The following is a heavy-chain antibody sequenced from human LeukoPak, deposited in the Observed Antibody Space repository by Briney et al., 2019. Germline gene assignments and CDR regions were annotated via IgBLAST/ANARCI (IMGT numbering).Heavy chain of an antibody. V-gene: IGHV1-69*13. D-gene: IGHD3-3*01. J-gene: IGHJ6*03. CDR2: IIPIFGTA. CDR1: GATFSSYA. Sequence: ASVKVSCKASGATFSSYAISWVRQAPGQGLEWMGGIIPIFGTANYAQKFQGRVTITADESTSTAYMELSSLRSEDTAVYYCASCTIFGVVITYYYYYYYMDVWGKGTTVTVSS. CDR3: ASCTIFGVVITYYYYYYYMDV.